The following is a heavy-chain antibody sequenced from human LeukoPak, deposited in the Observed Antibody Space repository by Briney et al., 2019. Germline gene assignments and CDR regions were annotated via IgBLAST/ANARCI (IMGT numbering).Heavy chain of an antibody. CDR3: ARNFAEFDI. J-gene: IGHJ3*02. Sequence: PGGSLRLSCAPSGFTFSTYRMSWVRQAPGKGLEWVANIKQDGNEKYYVDSVKGRFTISRDNAKNSLYLQMNSLRAEDTAVYYCARNFAEFDIWGQGTMVTVSS. V-gene: IGHV3-7*04. CDR1: GFTFSTYR. CDR2: IKQDGNEK.